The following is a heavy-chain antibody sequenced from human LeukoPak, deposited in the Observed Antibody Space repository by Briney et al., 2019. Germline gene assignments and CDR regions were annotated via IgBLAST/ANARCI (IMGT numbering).Heavy chain of an antibody. CDR3: AKSLPGYCSGGSCYYDGY. D-gene: IGHD2-15*01. CDR2: IRYDGSNK. Sequence: GGSLRLSCAASGFTFSSYGMHWVRQAPGKGLEWVAFIRYDGSNKYYADSVKGRFTISRDNSKNTLYLQMNSLRAEDTAVYYCAKSLPGYCSGGSCYYDGYWGQGTLVTVSS. V-gene: IGHV3-30*02. J-gene: IGHJ4*02. CDR1: GFTFSSYG.